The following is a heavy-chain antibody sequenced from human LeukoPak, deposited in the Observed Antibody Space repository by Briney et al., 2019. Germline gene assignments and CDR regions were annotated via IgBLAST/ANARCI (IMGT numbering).Heavy chain of an antibody. CDR1: GDSVSSNSAA. CDR2: TYYRSKWYN. Sequence: SQTLSLTCAISGDSVSSNSAAWNWIRQSPSRGLEWLGRTYYRSKWYNDYAVSVKSRITINPDTSKNQFSLQLNSVTPEDTAVYYCARDGALRGCSYGYFDYWGQGTLVTVSS. J-gene: IGHJ4*02. D-gene: IGHD5-18*01. CDR3: ARDGALRGCSYGYFDY. V-gene: IGHV6-1*01.